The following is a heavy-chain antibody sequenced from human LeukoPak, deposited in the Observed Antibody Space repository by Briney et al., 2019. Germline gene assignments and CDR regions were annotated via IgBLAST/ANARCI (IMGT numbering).Heavy chain of an antibody. CDR2: ISYDGSNK. D-gene: IGHD3-10*02. V-gene: IGHV3-30*04. Sequence: GGSLRLSCTASGFTFSSYAMHWVRQAPGKGLEWVAVISYDGSNKYYADSVKGRFTISRDNSKNTLYLQMNSLRAEDTAVYYCAELGITMIGGVWGKGTTVTISS. J-gene: IGHJ6*04. CDR1: GFTFSSYA. CDR3: AELGITMIGGV.